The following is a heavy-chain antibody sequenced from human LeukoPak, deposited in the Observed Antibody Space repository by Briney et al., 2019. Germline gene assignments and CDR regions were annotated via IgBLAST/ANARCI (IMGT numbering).Heavy chain of an antibody. CDR3: ARETPRRGETRDGYR. J-gene: IGHJ4*02. V-gene: IGHV3-7*01. CDR2: IKEDGSET. D-gene: IGHD5-24*01. Sequence: GGSLRLSCEGSGFMFGNHGLIWVRQAPGKGLECLANIKEDGSETYYADSVKGRFTISRDNPKNLLFLQINSLRVEDTAVYYCARETPRRGETRDGYRWGQGTVVTVSS. CDR1: GFMFGNHG.